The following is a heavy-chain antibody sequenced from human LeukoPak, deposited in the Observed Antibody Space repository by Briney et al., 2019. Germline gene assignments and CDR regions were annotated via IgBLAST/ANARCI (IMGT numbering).Heavy chain of an antibody. CDR2: INPNSGGT. D-gene: IGHD1-26*01. Sequence: ASVKVSCKASGYTFTGYYMHWVRQAPGQGLEWMGRINPNSGGTNYAQKFQGRVTMTRDTSISTAYMELSRLRSDDTAVYYCARDLSGSYYGGDYWGQGTLVTVSS. CDR3: ARDLSGSYYGGDY. V-gene: IGHV1-2*06. CDR1: GYTFTGYY. J-gene: IGHJ4*02.